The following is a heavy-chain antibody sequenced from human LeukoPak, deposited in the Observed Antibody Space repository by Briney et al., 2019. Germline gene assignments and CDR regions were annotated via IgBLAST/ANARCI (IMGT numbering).Heavy chain of an antibody. J-gene: IGHJ4*02. V-gene: IGHV3-23*01. CDR1: GFSFSDYS. CDR3: ARGTTVVSFFDI. CDR2: ISGSGGST. D-gene: IGHD4-23*01. Sequence: GGSLRLSCVASGFSFSDYSMNWVRQAPGMGLEWVSAISGSGGSTYYADSVKGRFTISRDNSKNTLYLQMNSLRAEDTALYYCARGTTVVSFFDIWGQGTMVAVSS.